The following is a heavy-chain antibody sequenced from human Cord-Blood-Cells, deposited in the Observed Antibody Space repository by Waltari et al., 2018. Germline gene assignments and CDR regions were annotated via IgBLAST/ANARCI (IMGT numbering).Heavy chain of an antibody. D-gene: IGHD6-13*01. CDR3: VRRGIAAAGTGGVDY. Sequence: QVQLQQWGAGLLKPSETLSLTCAVYGGSFSVYYWSWIRPPPGKGLEWIGEINHSGSTNYNPSLKSRVTISVDTSKNQFSLKLSSVTAADTAVYYCVRRGIAAAGTGGVDYWGQGTLVTVSS. J-gene: IGHJ4*02. CDR1: GGSFSVYY. CDR2: INHSGST. V-gene: IGHV4-34*01.